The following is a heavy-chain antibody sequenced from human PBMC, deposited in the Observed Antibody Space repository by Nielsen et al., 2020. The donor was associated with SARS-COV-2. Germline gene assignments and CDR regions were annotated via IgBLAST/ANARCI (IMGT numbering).Heavy chain of an antibody. D-gene: IGHD3-10*01. CDR1: GGSMSIYY. J-gene: IGHJ3*02. V-gene: IGHV4-59*12. CDR3: ARDLTTMVRGLFKGVFDI. Sequence: SETLSLTCTVSGGSMSIYYWSWIRQPPGKGLEWIGYFYDKASTYNPSLKSRVSISVDTSKKQFSLTLSSVTAADTAVYYCARDLTTMVRGLFKGVFDIWGQGTMVTVSS. CDR2: FYDKAST.